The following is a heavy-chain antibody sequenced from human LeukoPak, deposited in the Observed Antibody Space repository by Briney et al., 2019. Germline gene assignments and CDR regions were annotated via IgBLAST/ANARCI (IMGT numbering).Heavy chain of an antibody. Sequence: ASVKVSCKASGYTFTSYGISWVRQAPGQGLEWMGWISSYNGNTNYAQKLQGRVTMTTDTSTSAAYMELRSLRSDDTAVYYCARHTLYGSGSYYVYYFDYWGQGTLVAVSS. CDR1: GYTFTSYG. D-gene: IGHD3-10*01. CDR3: ARHTLYGSGSYYVYYFDY. CDR2: ISSYNGNT. V-gene: IGHV1-18*01. J-gene: IGHJ4*02.